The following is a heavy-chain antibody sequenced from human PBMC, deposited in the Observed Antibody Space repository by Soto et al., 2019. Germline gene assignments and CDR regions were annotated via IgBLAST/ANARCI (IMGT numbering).Heavy chain of an antibody. CDR3: AKLGSPPATVLRFLEWLLSAFDI. CDR2: ISGSGGST. V-gene: IGHV3-23*01. J-gene: IGHJ3*02. Sequence: PVESLKISCAASGFTFSSYAMSWVRQAPGKGLEWVSAISGSGGSTYYADSVKGRFTISRDNSKNTLYLQMNSLRAEDTAVYYCAKLGSPPATVLRFLEWLLSAFDIWGQGTMVTVSS. CDR1: GFTFSSYA. D-gene: IGHD3-3*01.